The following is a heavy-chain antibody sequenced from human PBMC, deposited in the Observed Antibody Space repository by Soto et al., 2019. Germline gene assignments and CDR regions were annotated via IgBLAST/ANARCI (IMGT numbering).Heavy chain of an antibody. V-gene: IGHV3-30*18. Sequence: PGGSLRLSCAASGFTFSSYGMHWVRQAPGKGLEWVAVISYDGSNKYYADSVKGRFTISRDNSKNTLYLQINSLRAEDTAVYYCAKDRRDYDFWSGYPEKLDPWGQGTLVTVSS. CDR2: ISYDGSNK. CDR3: AKDRRDYDFWSGYPEKLDP. CDR1: GFTFSSYG. J-gene: IGHJ5*02. D-gene: IGHD3-3*01.